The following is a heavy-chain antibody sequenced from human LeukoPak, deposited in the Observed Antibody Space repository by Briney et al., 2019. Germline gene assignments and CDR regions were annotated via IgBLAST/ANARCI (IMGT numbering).Heavy chain of an antibody. CDR1: GGTFSSYA. D-gene: IGHD3-3*01. J-gene: IGHJ4*02. Sequence: SVKVSCKASGGTFSSYAISWVRQAPGQGLERMGGIIPIFGTANYAQKFQGRVTITADESTSTAYMELSSLRSEDTAVYYCAVKRGVRSYDFWSGYSEYYFDYWGQGTLVTVSS. V-gene: IGHV1-69*13. CDR3: AVKRGVRSYDFWSGYSEYYFDY. CDR2: IIPIFGTA.